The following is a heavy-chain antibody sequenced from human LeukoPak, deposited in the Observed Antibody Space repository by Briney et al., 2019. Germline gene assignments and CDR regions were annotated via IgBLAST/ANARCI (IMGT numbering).Heavy chain of an antibody. J-gene: IGHJ4*02. Sequence: SLRLSCEASGYTCTSYYMHWGRHAPGQGLEWMGIINPSGGSTSYPQKFQGRVTMTRDMTTSTVYMDLSSLRCEDAGVYYCARREGEAVNMQTLDYWGQGTLVTVSS. D-gene: IGHD3-10*01. CDR3: ARREGEAVNMQTLDY. CDR1: GYTCTSYY. V-gene: IGHV1-46*01. CDR2: INPSGGST.